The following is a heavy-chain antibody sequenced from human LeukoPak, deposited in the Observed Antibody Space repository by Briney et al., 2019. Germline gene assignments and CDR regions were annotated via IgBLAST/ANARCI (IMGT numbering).Heavy chain of an antibody. CDR2: ISDNGGST. CDR3: AKCDVAGRTRGFDY. J-gene: IGHJ4*02. D-gene: IGHD6-19*01. CDR1: GFTFSNYA. Sequence: GGSLRLSCAASGFTFSNYAMTWVRQAPGKGLEWVSSISDNGGSTYYAGSVKGRFTISRDNSKYTLYLQMNSLRAEDTAVYYCAKCDVAGRTRGFDYWGQGTLVTVSS. V-gene: IGHV3-23*01.